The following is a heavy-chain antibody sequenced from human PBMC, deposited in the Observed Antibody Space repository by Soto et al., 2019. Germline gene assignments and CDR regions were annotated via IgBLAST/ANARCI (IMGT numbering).Heavy chain of an antibody. Sequence: QVQLVQSGAEVKKPGSSVKVSCKASGGTFSSYAISGVRQAPGQGLEWMGGIIPIFGTANYAQKFQGRVTINADESTSTAYMERSSLRSEDTAVYYCARSHGVVGATTRYYYYGMDVWGQGTTVTVSS. CDR2: IIPIFGTA. J-gene: IGHJ6*02. CDR1: GGTFSSYA. V-gene: IGHV1-69*01. CDR3: ARSHGVVGATTRYYYYGMDV. D-gene: IGHD1-26*01.